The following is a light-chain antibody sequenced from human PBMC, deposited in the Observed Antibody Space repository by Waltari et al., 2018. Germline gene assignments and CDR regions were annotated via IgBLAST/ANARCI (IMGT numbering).Light chain of an antibody. J-gene: IGKJ2*01. CDR2: AAS. CDR1: QSGGNN. V-gene: IGKV3D-15*01. Sequence: EIVMTQSPATLSVSPGERATLSCRASQSGGNNLAWYQQKHGQAPRLLIYAASTRATGTPARFSGSGSGTDFNLTIGSMQSEDFELYYCQQYSSSPPLYTFGQGTRLEI. CDR3: QQYSSSPPLYT.